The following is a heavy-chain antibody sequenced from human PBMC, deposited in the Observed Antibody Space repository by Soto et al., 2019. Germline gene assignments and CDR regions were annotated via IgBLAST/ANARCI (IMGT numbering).Heavy chain of an antibody. Sequence: GVSLRLSCAASGFTISNSAATWVRQAPGKGLEWVSTISGSGTTYYADSVKGRFTISRDNSNNTLFLQFHSLRAEDSARYECAMYYDVATGYHNVVDDWGRGTLVTVSS. J-gene: IGHJ4*02. D-gene: IGHD3-22*01. CDR3: AMYYDVATGYHNVVDD. CDR2: ISGSGTT. V-gene: IGHV3-23*01. CDR1: GFTISNSA.